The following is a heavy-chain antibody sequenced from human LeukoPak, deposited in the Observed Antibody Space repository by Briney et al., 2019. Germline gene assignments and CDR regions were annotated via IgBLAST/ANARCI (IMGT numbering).Heavy chain of an antibody. Sequence: SQTLSLTFTVSGGSISSGGYYWSLIRQHPGKGLEWMGYIYYSWSTYYNPSLKSRVTISVYTSKNQFSMKLSSVTAADTAVYYCARVGYYYDSSGYYYDWFDPWGQGTLVTVSS. D-gene: IGHD3-22*01. CDR3: ARVGYYYDSSGYYYDWFDP. CDR1: GGSISSGGYY. J-gene: IGHJ5*02. CDR2: IYYSWST. V-gene: IGHV4-31*03.